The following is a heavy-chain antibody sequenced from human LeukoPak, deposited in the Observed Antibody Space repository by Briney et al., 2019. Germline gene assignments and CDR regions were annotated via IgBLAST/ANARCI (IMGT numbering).Heavy chain of an antibody. CDR3: ASSTYYYGSGSLDY. Sequence: SETLSLTCTVSGGSISSGDYYWSWIRQPPGKGLEWIGYIYYSGSTYYNPSLKSRVTISVDTSKNQFSLKLSSVTAADTAVYYCASSTYYYGSGSLDYWGQGTLVTVSS. D-gene: IGHD3-10*01. CDR1: GGSISSGDYY. J-gene: IGHJ4*02. V-gene: IGHV4-30-4*01. CDR2: IYYSGST.